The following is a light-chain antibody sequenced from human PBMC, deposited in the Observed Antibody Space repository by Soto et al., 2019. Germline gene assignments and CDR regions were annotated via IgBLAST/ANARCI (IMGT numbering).Light chain of an antibody. V-gene: IGLV1-44*01. CDR3: SSYAGSSWV. CDR1: SSNIGSHT. CDR2: DVS. Sequence: QSVLTQPPSTSGTPGQRVAISCSGTSSNIGSHTVNWYQQLPGTAPKLMIYDVSKRPSGVPYRFSGSKSGNAASLTVSGLQGEDEADYYCSSYAGSSWVFGGGTKVTVL. J-gene: IGLJ3*02.